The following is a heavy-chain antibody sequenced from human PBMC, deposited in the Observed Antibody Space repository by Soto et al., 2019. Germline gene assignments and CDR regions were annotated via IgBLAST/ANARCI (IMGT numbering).Heavy chain of an antibody. CDR3: ARDSERRSIAARRHSYYYYGMDV. Sequence: GASVKVSCKASGYTFTDYYMHWGRQSPVQRRHGMGGINPNSGGTNYAQKFQGRVTMTRDTSISTAYMELSRLRSDDTAVYYCARDSERRSIAARRHSYYYYGMDVWGQGTTVTVSS. CDR2: INPNSGGT. D-gene: IGHD6-6*01. CDR1: GYTFTDYY. J-gene: IGHJ6*02. V-gene: IGHV1-2*02.